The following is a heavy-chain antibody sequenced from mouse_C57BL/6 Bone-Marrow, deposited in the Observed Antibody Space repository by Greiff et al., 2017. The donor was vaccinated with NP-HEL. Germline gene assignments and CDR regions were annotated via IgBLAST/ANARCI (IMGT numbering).Heavy chain of an antibody. D-gene: IGHD1-1*01. CDR3: ARRTTVVARFDY. Sequence: QVTLKESGPGILQPSQTLSLTCSFSVFSLSTFGMGVSWIRQPSGKGLEWLAHIYWDEDKHYKPSLKSRLTISKDTSNNQVFLKITTVDTADTATYYSARRTTVVARFDYWGQGTTLTVSS. CDR1: VFSLSTFGMG. V-gene: IGHV8-9*01. J-gene: IGHJ2*01. CDR2: IYWDEDK.